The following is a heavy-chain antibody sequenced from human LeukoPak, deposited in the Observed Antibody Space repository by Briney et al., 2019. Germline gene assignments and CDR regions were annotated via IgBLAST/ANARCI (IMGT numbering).Heavy chain of an antibody. V-gene: IGHV3-7*01. J-gene: IGHJ5*02. Sequence: GGSLRLSCAAPGFSFSSNWMGWVRQDPGKGLEWVAHIKRVGSQKYYLDSVKGRFTISRDNAKNSLYLQMNSLRVEDTAVYYCARLGLEVGGPNWFDPWGQGTLVTVSS. CDR1: GFSFSSNW. CDR3: ARLGLEVGGPNWFDP. D-gene: IGHD1-1*01. CDR2: IKRVGSQK.